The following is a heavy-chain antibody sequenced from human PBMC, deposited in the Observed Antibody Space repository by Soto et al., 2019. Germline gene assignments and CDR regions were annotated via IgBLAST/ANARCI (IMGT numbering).Heavy chain of an antibody. D-gene: IGHD3-10*01. CDR1: GYTFTNYG. CDR2: ISVYNGKI. J-gene: IGHJ6*02. V-gene: IGHV1-18*01. Sequence: QVQLVQSGAEAKKPGASVKVSCKASGYTFTNYGISWVRQAPGQGLEWMGWISVYNGKINYAQKLQGRVTMTTDTSTSTVYMELRSLISDDTAGYYCARGARMTMVRATSSHYYGMDVWGQGTTVTVSS. CDR3: ARGARMTMVRATSSHYYGMDV.